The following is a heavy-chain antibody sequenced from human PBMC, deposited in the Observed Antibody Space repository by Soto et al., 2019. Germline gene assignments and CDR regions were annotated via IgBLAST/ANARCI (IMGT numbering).Heavy chain of an antibody. V-gene: IGHV5-10-1*01. D-gene: IGHD4-17*01. CDR1: GYSFISYW. CDR3: ARHLDYGEAGGQTYYYHGMDV. J-gene: IGHJ6*02. CDR2: IDPSDSYT. Sequence: GESLKISCKGSGYSFISYWISWVRQMPGKGLEWMGRIDPSDSYTNYSPSFQGHVTISADKSISTAYLQWSSLKASDTAMYYCARHLDYGEAGGQTYYYHGMDVWGQGTTVTVSS.